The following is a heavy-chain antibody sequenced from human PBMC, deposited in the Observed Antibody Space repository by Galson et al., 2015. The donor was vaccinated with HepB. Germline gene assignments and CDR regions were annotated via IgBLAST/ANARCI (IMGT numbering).Heavy chain of an antibody. CDR2: MNPNSGNT. D-gene: IGHD3-22*01. CDR1: GYTLTSYD. Sequence: SVKVSCKASGYTLTSYDINWVRQATGQGLEWMGWMNPNSGNTGYAQKFQGRVTMTRNTSISTAYMELSSLRSEDTAVYYCARALESITMIVGRRRTKYFQHWGQGTLVTVSS. CDR3: ARALESITMIVGRRRTKYFQH. J-gene: IGHJ1*01. V-gene: IGHV1-8*01.